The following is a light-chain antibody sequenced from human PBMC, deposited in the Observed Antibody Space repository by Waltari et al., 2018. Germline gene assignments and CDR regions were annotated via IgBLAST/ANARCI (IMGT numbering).Light chain of an antibody. CDR3: QQYFGTPPYT. J-gene: IGKJ2*01. CDR2: WAS. CDR1: FYSSNNKNH. Sequence: FYSSNNKNHLAWYQQKPGQSPKLLIYWASTRESGVPDRFSGSGSGTDFTLTISSLQAEDVAVYYCQQYFGTPPYTFGQGTKLEIK. V-gene: IGKV4-1*01.